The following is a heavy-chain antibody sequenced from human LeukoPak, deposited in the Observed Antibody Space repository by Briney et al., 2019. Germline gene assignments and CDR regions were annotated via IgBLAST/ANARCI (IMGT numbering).Heavy chain of an antibody. V-gene: IGHV1-2*02. J-gene: IGHJ5*02. D-gene: IGHD2-15*01. CDR1: GYTFTGYY. Sequence: ASVKVSCKASGYTFTGYYMHWVRQAPGQGLEWMGWINPNSGGTNYAQKFQGRVTMTRDTSISTAYMELSRLRSDDTAVYYCARGTRVVAATWWFDPWGQGTLVTASS. CDR2: INPNSGGT. CDR3: ARGTRVVAATWWFDP.